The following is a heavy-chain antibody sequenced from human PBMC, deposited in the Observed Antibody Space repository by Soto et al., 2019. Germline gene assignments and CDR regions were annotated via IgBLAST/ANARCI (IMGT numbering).Heavy chain of an antibody. CDR3: ERGSSGRPPRLDY. Sequence: QVQLQESGPGLVKPSETLSLNCTVSGGPISSYYWSWIRQSPGKGVEWIGYIYYSGSTNSNPSCKSRVTVSGDTSKNHFSLELSSVTAADTAVSYCERGSSGRPPRLDYWGQVTLCTFSS. V-gene: IGHV4-59*01. J-gene: IGHJ4*02. CDR2: IYYSGST. D-gene: IGHD3-22*01. CDR1: GGPISSYY.